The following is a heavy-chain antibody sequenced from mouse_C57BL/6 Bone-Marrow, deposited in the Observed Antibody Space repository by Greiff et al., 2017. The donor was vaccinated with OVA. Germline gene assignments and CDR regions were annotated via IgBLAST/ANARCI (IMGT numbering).Heavy chain of an antibody. J-gene: IGHJ1*03. CDR3: ARVGGYNWYFDV. CDR1: GYTFTSYT. D-gene: IGHD2-14*01. CDR2: INPSSGYT. V-gene: IGHV1-4*01. Sequence: VQGVESGAKLARPGASVKMSCKASGYTFTSYTMHWVKQRPGQGLEWIGYINPSSGYTKYNQKFKDKATLTADKSSSTAYMQLSSLTSEDSAVYYCARVGGYNWYFDVWGTGTTVTVSS.